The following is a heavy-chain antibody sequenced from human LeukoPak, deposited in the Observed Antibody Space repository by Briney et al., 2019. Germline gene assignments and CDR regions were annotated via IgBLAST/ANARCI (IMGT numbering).Heavy chain of an antibody. D-gene: IGHD6-13*01. J-gene: IGHJ4*02. CDR2: IYHSGST. CDR3: ARLVAATGNFDY. V-gene: IGHV4-30-2*01. CDR1: GGSISSGGYS. Sequence: SQTLSLTCAASGGSISSGGYSWSWIRQPPGKGLEWIGYIYHSGSTYYNPSLKSRVTISVDRSKNQFSLKLSSVTAADTAVYYCARLVAATGNFDYWGQGTLVTVSS.